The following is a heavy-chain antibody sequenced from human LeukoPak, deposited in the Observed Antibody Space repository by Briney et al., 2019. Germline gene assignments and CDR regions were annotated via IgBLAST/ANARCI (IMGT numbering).Heavy chain of an antibody. CDR2: ISSNGRST. CDR3: VKDRTGGRVAFDI. Sequence: PGGSLRPSCSASGFTFSSYAMHWVRQAPGKGLEYVAAISSNGRSTYYADSVKGRFTISRDNSQNTLYLQMSSLRAEDTAVYYCVKDRTGGRVAFDIWGQGTMVTVSS. D-gene: IGHD1-14*01. V-gene: IGHV3-64D*09. J-gene: IGHJ3*02. CDR1: GFTFSSYA.